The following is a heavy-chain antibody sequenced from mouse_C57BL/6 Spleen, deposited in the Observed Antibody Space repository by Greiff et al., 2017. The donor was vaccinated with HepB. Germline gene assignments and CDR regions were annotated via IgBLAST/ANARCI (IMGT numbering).Heavy chain of an antibody. Sequence: VQLQQSGPELVKPGASVKISCKASGYAFSSSWMNWVKQRPGKGLEWIGRIYPGDGDTNYNGKFKGKATLTADKSSSTAYMQLSSLTSEDSAVYFCAKGTKSYAMDYWGQGTSVTVSS. V-gene: IGHV1-82*01. CDR3: AKGTKSYAMDY. CDR2: IYPGDGDT. CDR1: GYAFSSSW. J-gene: IGHJ4*01.